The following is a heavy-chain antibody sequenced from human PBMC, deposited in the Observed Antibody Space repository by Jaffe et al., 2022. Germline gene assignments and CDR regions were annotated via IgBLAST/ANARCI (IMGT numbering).Heavy chain of an antibody. CDR3: VRDAYHATFES. D-gene: IGHD3-22*01. Sequence: QVQLVESGGGVVQPGGSLRLSCAASGFTFSRSYMHWVRQTPGKGLEWVAIVYSDGSRKYYGDSVKGRFAISRDNSKNTLYLQMNSLRAEDTAIYYCVRDAYHATFESWGQGTLVTVSS. CDR1: GFTFSRSY. J-gene: IGHJ4*02. V-gene: IGHV3-30*02. CDR2: VYSDGSRK.